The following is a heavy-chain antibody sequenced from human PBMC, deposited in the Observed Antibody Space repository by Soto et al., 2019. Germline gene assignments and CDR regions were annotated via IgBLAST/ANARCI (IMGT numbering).Heavy chain of an antibody. J-gene: IGHJ6*02. Sequence: EVQLVESGGGLVQPGGSLRLSCAASGFTFSSYWMHWVRQAPGKGLVWVSRINSDGSSTSYADSVKGRFTISRDNAKNTLYLQMNSLRAEDTAVYYCARDNGATLLWCGERYYYYGMDVWGQGTTVTVSS. CDR3: ARDNGATLLWCGERYYYYGMDV. D-gene: IGHD3-10*01. V-gene: IGHV3-74*01. CDR1: GFTFSSYW. CDR2: INSDGSST.